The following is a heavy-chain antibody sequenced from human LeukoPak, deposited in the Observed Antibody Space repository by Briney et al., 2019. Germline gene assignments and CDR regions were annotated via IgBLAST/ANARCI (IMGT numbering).Heavy chain of an antibody. D-gene: IGHD4-23*01. J-gene: IGHJ4*02. CDR1: GFTFSSYW. CDR2: IASDGSST. CDR3: ARGRPHGNDY. V-gene: IGHV3-74*01. Sequence: GGSLRLSCAASGFTFSSYWMNWVSQAPGKGLVWVSRIASDGSSTTYADSVKGRFSISRDNAKNTLYLQMNSLRVEDTAVYYCARGRPHGNDYWGQGTLVTVSS.